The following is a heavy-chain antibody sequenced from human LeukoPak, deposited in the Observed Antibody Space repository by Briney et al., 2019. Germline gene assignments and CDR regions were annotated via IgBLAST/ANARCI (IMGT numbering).Heavy chain of an antibody. Sequence: ASVKVSCKASGSRFTSYAMNWVRQAPGQRLEWVGWINTNTGTPMYAQGFAGRFVFSLDTPVSTAYLQINSLKAEDTAVYYCARGRRDGDYSRDWFDPWGQGTLVTVSS. D-gene: IGHD4-17*01. CDR2: INTNTGTP. CDR1: GSRFTSYA. V-gene: IGHV7-4-1*02. CDR3: ARGRRDGDYSRDWFDP. J-gene: IGHJ5*02.